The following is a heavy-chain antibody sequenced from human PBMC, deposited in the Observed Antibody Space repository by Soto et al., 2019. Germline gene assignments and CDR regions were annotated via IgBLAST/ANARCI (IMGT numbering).Heavy chain of an antibody. CDR1: GFTLSRYT. D-gene: IGHD3-22*01. CDR2: NSWDGGTS. CDR3: VKEGENTGYYFTYYFDH. V-gene: IGHV3-43*01. Sequence: PGGSLRISCAASGFTLSRYTMHWFRQAPGKGLEWVALNSWDGGTSAYADSVKGRFTVSRDNKKSFLYLQMDSLGPDDTALYYCVKEGENTGYYFTYYFDHWGQGAPVTVAS. J-gene: IGHJ4*02.